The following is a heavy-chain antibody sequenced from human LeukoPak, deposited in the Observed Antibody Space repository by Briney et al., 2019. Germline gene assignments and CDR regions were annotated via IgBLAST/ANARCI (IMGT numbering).Heavy chain of an antibody. CDR3: ARASPTTNKGAYGWFDP. D-gene: IGHD1-14*01. V-gene: IGHV4-4*07. Sequence: SETLSLTCTVSGGSISGYYWSWIRQPAGKGLEWIGRIYTSESTNYNPSLKSRVTMSVDTSKNQFSLKLSSVTAADTAVYYCARASPTTNKGAYGWFDPWGQGTLVTVSS. CDR2: IYTSEST. CDR1: GGSISGYY. J-gene: IGHJ5*02.